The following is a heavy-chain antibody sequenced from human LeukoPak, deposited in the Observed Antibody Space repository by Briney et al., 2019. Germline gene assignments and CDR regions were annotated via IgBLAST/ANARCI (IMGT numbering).Heavy chain of an antibody. CDR1: GFTFSSYS. CDR3: GRESRTGYSSSWYRTYYFDY. V-gene: IGHV3-21*01. Sequence: KTGGSLRLSCAASGFTFSSYSMNWLRQAPGKGLEWVSSISSSSSYIYYADSVKGRFTISRDNAKNSLYLQMNSLRAEDTVVYYCGRESRTGYSSSWYRTYYFDYWGQGTLVTVSS. CDR2: ISSSSSYI. D-gene: IGHD6-13*01. J-gene: IGHJ4*02.